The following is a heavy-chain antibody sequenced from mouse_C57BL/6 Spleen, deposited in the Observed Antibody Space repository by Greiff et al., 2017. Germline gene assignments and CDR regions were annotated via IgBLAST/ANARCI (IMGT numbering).Heavy chain of an antibody. V-gene: IGHV1-55*01. J-gene: IGHJ3*01. Sequence: QVQLKQPGAELVKPGASVKMSCKASGYTFTSYWITWVKQRTGQGLEWIGDIYPGSGSTNYNEKFKSKATLTVDTASSTAYMQLSSLTSEDSAVYYCARLDTTVPAWFAYWGQGTLVTVSA. D-gene: IGHD1-1*01. CDR2: IYPGSGST. CDR1: GYTFTSYW. CDR3: ARLDTTVPAWFAY.